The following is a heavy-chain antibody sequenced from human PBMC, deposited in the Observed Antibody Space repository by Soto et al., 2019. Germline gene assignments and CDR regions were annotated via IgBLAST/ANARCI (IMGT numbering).Heavy chain of an antibody. CDR1: GFSVSSSY. V-gene: IGHV3-53*02. D-gene: IGHD6-13*01. J-gene: IGHJ4*02. Sequence: DVQLVETGGGLIQPGGSLRLSCAASGFSVSSSYMSWVRQAPGKGLEWVSVIYSDGRTYYADSVKGRFTISRDNSKNTLYLQMNSLSAEDRAVYYCARCSGWYGQCYFDCWGQGTLVTVSS. CDR2: IYSDGRT. CDR3: ARCSGWYGQCYFDC.